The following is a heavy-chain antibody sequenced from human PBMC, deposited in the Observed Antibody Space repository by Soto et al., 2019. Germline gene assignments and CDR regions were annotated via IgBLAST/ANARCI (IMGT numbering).Heavy chain of an antibody. CDR2: IYYSGST. Sequence: SETLSLNCTVSGGSTSSSSYYWGWIRQPPGKGLEWIGSIYYSGSTYYNPSLKSRVTISVDTSKDQFSLKLSSVTAADTAVYYCARHRLITTVTTYFDYWGQGTLVTVS. J-gene: IGHJ4*02. CDR3: ARHRLITTVTTYFDY. D-gene: IGHD4-17*01. CDR1: GGSTSSSSYY. V-gene: IGHV4-39*01.